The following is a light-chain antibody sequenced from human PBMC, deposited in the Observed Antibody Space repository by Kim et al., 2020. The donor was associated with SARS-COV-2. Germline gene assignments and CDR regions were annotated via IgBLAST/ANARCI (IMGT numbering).Light chain of an antibody. CDR2: GKN. J-gene: IGLJ2*01. CDR3: NSRDSNDNVV. V-gene: IGLV3-19*01. Sequence: VALGQTVRITCQGDSLRSYYATWYQQKPGQAPILVIYGKNNRPSGIPDRFSGSSSGNTASLTITGTQAGDEADYYCNSRDSNDNVVFGGGTKLNV. CDR1: SLRSYY.